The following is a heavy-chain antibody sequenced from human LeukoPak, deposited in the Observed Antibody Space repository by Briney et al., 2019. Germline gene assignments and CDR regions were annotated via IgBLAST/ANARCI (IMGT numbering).Heavy chain of an antibody. Sequence: ASVKVFCKTSGYTFTVYGIIWVRQAPGQGPEWMVWISGYNGNTNYVQKFQGRVTMTTDTSTSTAYMELRSLRSDDTAFYYCARDLSLGRHDYGEPFDYWGQGTLVTVSS. J-gene: IGHJ4*02. D-gene: IGHD4-17*01. CDR2: ISGYNGNT. CDR3: ARDLSLGRHDYGEPFDY. V-gene: IGHV1-18*01. CDR1: GYTFTVYG.